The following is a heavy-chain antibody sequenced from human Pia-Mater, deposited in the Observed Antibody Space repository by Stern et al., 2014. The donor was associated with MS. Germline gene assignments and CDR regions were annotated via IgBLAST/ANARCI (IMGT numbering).Heavy chain of an antibody. Sequence: LVESGGGLVKPGGSLRLSCAASGFTFSSYSMNWVRQAPGQGLEWVASISSGGSYIYCADSLKGRFTISRDNAKNSLYLQMNSLRAEDTAVYYCARGRGGNYRYYFDYWGQGTLVTVSS. CDR1: GFTFSSYS. V-gene: IGHV3-21*01. D-gene: IGHD4-23*01. CDR2: ISSGGSYI. J-gene: IGHJ4*02. CDR3: ARGRGGNYRYYFDY.